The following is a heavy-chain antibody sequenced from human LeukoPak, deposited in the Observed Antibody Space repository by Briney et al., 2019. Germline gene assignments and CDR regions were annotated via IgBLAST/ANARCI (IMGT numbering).Heavy chain of an antibody. V-gene: IGHV4-39*07. CDR2: IYYSGST. CDR3: AREAYSGYDFDY. Sequence: SETLSLTCTVSGGSISSSSYYWGWIRQPPGKGLEWIGSIYYSGSTYYNPSLKSRVTISVDTSNNQFSLKLYSVTAADTAVYYCAREAYSGYDFDYWGQGTLVTVSS. D-gene: IGHD5-12*01. J-gene: IGHJ4*02. CDR1: GGSISSSSYY.